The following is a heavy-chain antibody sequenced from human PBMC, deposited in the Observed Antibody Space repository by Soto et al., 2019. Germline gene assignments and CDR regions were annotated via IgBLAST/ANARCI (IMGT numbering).Heavy chain of an antibody. CDR3: ARVEAGKATIYYYGMDV. CDR1: GYTFTSYG. CDR2: ISAYNGNT. D-gene: IGHD5-12*01. V-gene: IGHV1-18*01. J-gene: IGHJ6*02. Sequence: ASVKVSCKASGYTFTSYGISWVRQAPGQGLEWMGWISAYNGNTNYAQKLQGRVTMTTDTSTSTAYMELRSLRSDDTAVYYCARVEAGKATIYYYGMDVWGQGTTVTVSS.